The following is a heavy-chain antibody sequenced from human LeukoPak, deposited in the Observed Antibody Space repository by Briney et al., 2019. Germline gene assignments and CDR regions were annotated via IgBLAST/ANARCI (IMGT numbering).Heavy chain of an antibody. D-gene: IGHD6-13*01. CDR1: GFTFDDYA. J-gene: IGHJ3*02. V-gene: IGHV3-43D*03. CDR2: ISWGGGST. CDR3: AKDRAAAGTLGAFDI. Sequence: GGSLRLSCAASGFTFDDYAMHWVRQAPGKGLEWVSLISWGGGSTYYADSVKGRFTISRDNSKNSLYLQMNSLRAEDTALYYCAKDRAAAGTLGAFDIWGQGTMVTVSS.